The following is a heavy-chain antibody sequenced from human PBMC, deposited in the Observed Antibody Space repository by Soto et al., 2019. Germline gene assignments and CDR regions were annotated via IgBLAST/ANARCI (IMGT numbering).Heavy chain of an antibody. Sequence: QVQLVQSGAEVKKPGASVKVSCKASGYTFTSYDINWVRQATGQGLEWMGWMNPNSGNTGYAQKFKGRVTMTRNTSISTAYMELSTLRSEDTAVYYCARERTSSWRFDYWGQGTLVTVSS. CDR2: MNPNSGNT. V-gene: IGHV1-8*01. D-gene: IGHD6-13*01. CDR1: GYTFTSYD. J-gene: IGHJ4*02. CDR3: ARERTSSWRFDY.